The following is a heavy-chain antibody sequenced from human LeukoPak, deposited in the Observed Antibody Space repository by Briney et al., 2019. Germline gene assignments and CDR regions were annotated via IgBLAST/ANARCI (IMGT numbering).Heavy chain of an antibody. CDR3: ARSRSGVRGVIITAYNWFDP. CDR2: IYHSGST. J-gene: IGHJ5*02. CDR1: AYSISSGYY. Sequence: SETLSLTCTVSAYSISSGYYWGWIRQSPGKGLEWIGSIYHSGSTYYNPSLKSRVTISVDTSKNQFSLKLSSVTAADTAVYYCARSRSGVRGVIITAYNWFDPWGQGTLVTVSS. D-gene: IGHD3-10*01. V-gene: IGHV4-38-2*02.